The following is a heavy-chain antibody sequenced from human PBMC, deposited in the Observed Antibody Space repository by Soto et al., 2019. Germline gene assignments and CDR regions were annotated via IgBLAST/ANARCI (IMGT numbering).Heavy chain of an antibody. D-gene: IGHD4-17*01. V-gene: IGHV1-69*13. CDR2: IIPIFGTA. J-gene: IGHJ6*02. CDR1: GGTFSSYA. CDR3: GGRISPDYAETVEFGYYHYGMDV. Sequence: SVKVSCKASGGTFSSYAISWVRQAPGQGLEWMGGIIPIFGTANYAQKFQGRVTITADESTSTAYMELSSLRSEDTAVYYCGGRISPDYAETVEFGYYHYGMDVWGQGTTVTGSS.